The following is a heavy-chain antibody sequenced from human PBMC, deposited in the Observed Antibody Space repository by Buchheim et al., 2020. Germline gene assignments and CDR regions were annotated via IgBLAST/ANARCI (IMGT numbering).Heavy chain of an antibody. D-gene: IGHD3-16*01. CDR3: ARGVGGYGQENPS. J-gene: IGHJ4*02. V-gene: IGHV3-30-3*01. CDR1: GFTFSSYA. Sequence: QVQLVESGGGVVQPGRSLRLSCAASGFTFSSYAMHWVRQAPGKGLEWVAVISYDGSNKYYADSVKGRFTISRDNSKNTLYLQMNSLRAEDTAVYYCARGVGGYGQENPSWGQGTL. CDR2: ISYDGSNK.